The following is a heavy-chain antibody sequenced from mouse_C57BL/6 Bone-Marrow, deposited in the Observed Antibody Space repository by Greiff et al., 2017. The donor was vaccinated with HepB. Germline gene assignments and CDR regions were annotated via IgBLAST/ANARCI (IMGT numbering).Heavy chain of an antibody. J-gene: IGHJ1*03. CDR2: ISSGGDYI. V-gene: IGHV5-9-1*02. CDR3: TRVDYYGSSYVYFDV. CDR1: GFTFSSYA. D-gene: IGHD1-1*01. Sequence: EVMLVESGEGLVKPGGSLKLSCAASGFTFSSYAMSWVRQTPEKRLEWVAYISSGGDYIYYADTVKGRFTISRDNARNTLYLQMSSLKSEDTAMYYCTRVDYYGSSYVYFDVWGTGTTVTVSS.